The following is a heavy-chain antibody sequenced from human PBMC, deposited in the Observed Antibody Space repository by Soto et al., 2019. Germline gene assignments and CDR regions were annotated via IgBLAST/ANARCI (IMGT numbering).Heavy chain of an antibody. CDR3: ARDARGDEAPMDY. CDR1: GYTFTGYY. CDR2: INPNSGGT. Sequence: QVQLVQSGAEVKKPGASVKVSCKASGYTFTGYYMHWVRQAPGQGLEWMGWINPNSGGTNYAQKFQGWVTMTRDTXLSTAYRELSRLRSDETAVYYCARDARGDEAPMDYWGQGTLVTVSS. D-gene: IGHD3-10*01. J-gene: IGHJ4*02. V-gene: IGHV1-2*04.